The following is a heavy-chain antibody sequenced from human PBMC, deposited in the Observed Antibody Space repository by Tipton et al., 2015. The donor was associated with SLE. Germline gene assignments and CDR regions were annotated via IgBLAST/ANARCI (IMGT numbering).Heavy chain of an antibody. CDR2: IKSKTDGGTT. CDR3: TRDPGDRLGLDY. J-gene: IGHJ4*02. V-gene: IGHV3-15*01. CDR1: GFTFSNAW. D-gene: IGHD5-18*01. Sequence: SLRLSCAASGFTFSNAWMSWVRQAPGKGLEWVGRIKSKTDGGTTDYAAPVKGRFTISRDDSKSIAYLQMNSLKTEDTAVYYCTRDPGDRLGLDYWGQGTLVTVSS.